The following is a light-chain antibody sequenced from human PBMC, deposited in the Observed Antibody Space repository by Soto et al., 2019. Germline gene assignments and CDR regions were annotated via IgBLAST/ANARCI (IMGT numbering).Light chain of an antibody. V-gene: IGKV1-9*01. CDR1: QDISSY. Sequence: DIQLTQSPSLLSASVGDRVTITCRASQDISSYLAWYQQKPGRAPELLIHGAHSLHSGVPSRFSGSGSGTEFSLTISILQPEDFATYYCQQLNSYPLSFGGGTKVKI. J-gene: IGKJ4*01. CDR3: QQLNSYPLS. CDR2: GAH.